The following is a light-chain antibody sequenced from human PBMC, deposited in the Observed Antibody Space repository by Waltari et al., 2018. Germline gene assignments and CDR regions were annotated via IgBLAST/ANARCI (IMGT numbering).Light chain of an antibody. CDR1: AGAVIGIHH. CDR2: DTN. J-gene: IGLJ2*01. Sequence: QAVVTQQPSLTVSPGGPVTLTCASSAGAVIGIHHPYWFQQKPGQAPRTLIYDTNKKLAWTPARFSGSLLGGKAALTLSGAQPEDEAEYYCWLQYSGIQVFGGGTRLTVL. CDR3: WLQYSGIQV. V-gene: IGLV7-46*01.